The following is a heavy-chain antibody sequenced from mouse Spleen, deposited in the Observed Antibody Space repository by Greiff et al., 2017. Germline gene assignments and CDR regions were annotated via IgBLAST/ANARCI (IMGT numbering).Heavy chain of an antibody. CDR1: GFNIKDTY. V-gene: IGHV14-3*02. CDR3: ARGREPYAMDY. Sequence: EVKLVESGAELVKPGASVKLSCTASGFNIKDTYMHWVKQRPEQGLEWIGRIDPANGNTKYDPKFQGKATITADTSSNTAYLQLSSLTSEDTAVYYCARGREPYAMDYWGQGTSVTVSS. J-gene: IGHJ4*01. CDR2: IDPANGNT.